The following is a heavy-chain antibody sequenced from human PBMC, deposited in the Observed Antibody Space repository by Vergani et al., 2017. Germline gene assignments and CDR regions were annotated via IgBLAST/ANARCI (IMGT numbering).Heavy chain of an antibody. CDR2: ISSSSSYT. CDR1: GFTFSSYA. CDR3: ARAVSSWYYFDY. Sequence: EVQLLESGGGLVQPGGSLRLSCAASGFTFSSYAMSWVRQAPGKGLEWVSYISSSSSYTNYADSVKGRFTISRDNAKNSLYLQMNSLRAEDTAVYYCARAVSSWYYFDYWGQGTLVTVSS. D-gene: IGHD6-13*01. J-gene: IGHJ4*02. V-gene: IGHV3-48*04.